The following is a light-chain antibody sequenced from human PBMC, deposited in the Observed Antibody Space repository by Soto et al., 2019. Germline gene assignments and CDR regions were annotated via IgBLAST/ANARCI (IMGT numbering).Light chain of an antibody. CDR2: DAS. CDR1: QSISSW. V-gene: IGKV1-5*01. J-gene: IGKJ1*01. Sequence: DIQMTQSPSTLSASVGDRVTITCRASQSISSWLAWYQQKPGKAPKLVIYDASSLESGVPSRFSGRGSGTEFTLTISSLHPDDFATYYCQQYSSYLWTFGQGTKVEVK. CDR3: QQYSSYLWT.